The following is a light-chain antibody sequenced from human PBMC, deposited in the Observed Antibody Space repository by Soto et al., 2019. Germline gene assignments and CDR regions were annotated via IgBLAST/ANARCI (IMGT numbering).Light chain of an antibody. CDR2: GAS. Sequence: EIVMTQSPATLSASPGERATISCRASQSVSSNLAWYQQKPGQAPRLLIYGASTRATGIPARFSGSGSGTEFTLTISSLQSEDFAVYYCQQYNNWPRTFGQGTKV. V-gene: IGKV3-15*01. CDR1: QSVSSN. J-gene: IGKJ1*01. CDR3: QQYNNWPRT.